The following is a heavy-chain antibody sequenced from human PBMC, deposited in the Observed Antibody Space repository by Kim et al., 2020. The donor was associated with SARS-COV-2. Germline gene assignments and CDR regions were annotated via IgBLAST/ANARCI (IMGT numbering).Heavy chain of an antibody. J-gene: IGHJ4*02. D-gene: IGHD2-21*01. CDR3: ARQIIPGYFDL. CDR1: GGSFSGSLFY. CDR2: YEGGTA. V-gene: IGHV4-39*01. Sequence: SETLSLTCTVSGGSFSGSLFYWTWICPRPAMGVKCFIYEGGTANNTYSLRRRVIMSMETSTNEFSLKVTSVTAADTAFYYCARQIIPGYFDLWVQGILVTVSS.